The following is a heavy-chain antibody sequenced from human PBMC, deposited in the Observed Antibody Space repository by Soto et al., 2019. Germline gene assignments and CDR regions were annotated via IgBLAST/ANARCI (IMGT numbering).Heavy chain of an antibody. J-gene: IGHJ6*02. V-gene: IGHV6-1*01. CDR1: GDSVSSNSAA. Sequence: LSQTLSLTCAISGDSVSSNSAAWNWIRQSPSRGLEWLGRTYYRSKWYNDYAVSVKSRITINPDTSKNQFSLQLNSVTPEDTAVYYCAREGGIAAAGTFYYYGMDVWGQGTTVTVSS. CDR2: TYYRSKWYN. D-gene: IGHD6-13*01. CDR3: AREGGIAAAGTFYYYGMDV.